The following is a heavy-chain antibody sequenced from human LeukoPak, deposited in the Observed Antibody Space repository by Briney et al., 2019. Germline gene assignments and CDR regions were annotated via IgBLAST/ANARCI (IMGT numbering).Heavy chain of an antibody. CDR2: ISTNNGNT. Sequence: ASVKVSCKASGYTFTNHGISWVRQAPGQGLEWMGWISTNNGNTNYAQKLQGRVTMTTDTSTSTAYMELRSLRSDDTAVYYCARGAHYDSSGYFGYWGQGTLVTVSS. CDR3: ARGAHYDSSGYFGY. D-gene: IGHD3-22*01. V-gene: IGHV1-18*01. J-gene: IGHJ4*02. CDR1: GYTFTNHG.